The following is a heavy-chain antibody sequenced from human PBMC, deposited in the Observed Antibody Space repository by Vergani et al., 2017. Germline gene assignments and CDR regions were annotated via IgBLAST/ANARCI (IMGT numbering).Heavy chain of an antibody. Sequence: QVQLVQSGAEVKKPGSSVKLSCKASGGTFSRYAISWVRQAPGQGLEWMGSIIPIFGTANYAQKFQGRVTITADDSTSTAYMELSSLRSEDTAVYYCARDRGYCSGGSCYYYDGMDVWGQGTTVTVSS. V-gene: IGHV1-69*13. D-gene: IGHD2-15*01. CDR1: GGTFSRYA. J-gene: IGHJ6*01. CDR2: IIPIFGTA. CDR3: ARDRGYCSGGSCYYYDGMDV.